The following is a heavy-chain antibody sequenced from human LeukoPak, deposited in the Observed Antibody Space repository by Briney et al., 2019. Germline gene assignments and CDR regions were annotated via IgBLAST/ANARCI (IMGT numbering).Heavy chain of an antibody. CDR2: TYYRSKWYH. Sequence: SQTLSLTCVLSGDRVSSTSSTWNWIRQSPSRGLEWLGRTYYRSKWYHNYAVSVESRITINPDTSKNQFSLQLTFVTPEDTAMYYCSREDPSGYSNVWGQGTLATVSS. V-gene: IGHV6-1*01. J-gene: IGHJ4*02. CDR3: SREDPSGYSNV. D-gene: IGHD6-13*01. CDR1: GDRVSSTSST.